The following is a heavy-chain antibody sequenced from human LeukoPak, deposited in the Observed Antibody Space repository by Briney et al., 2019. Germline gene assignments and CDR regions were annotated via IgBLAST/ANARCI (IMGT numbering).Heavy chain of an antibody. V-gene: IGHV1-2*02. J-gene: IGHJ6*02. D-gene: IGHD3-9*01. CDR2: INPNSGGT. CDR1: GYTFTGYY. Sequence: ASVKVSCKASGYTFTGYYMHWVRQAPGQGLEWMGWINPNSGGTNYAQKFQGRVTMTRDTSISTAYMELSRLRSDDTAVYYCARAEGYYDILTGYLPYGMDVWGQGTTVTVSS. CDR3: ARAEGYYDILTGYLPYGMDV.